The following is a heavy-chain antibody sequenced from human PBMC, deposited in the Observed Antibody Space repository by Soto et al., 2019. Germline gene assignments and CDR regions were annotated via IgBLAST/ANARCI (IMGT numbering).Heavy chain of an antibody. V-gene: IGHV4-39*01. D-gene: IGHD3-22*01. Sequence: SETLSLTGLVSGGSSSSSSYYWGWILQPPGKGLEWIGSIYYSGSTYYNPSLKSRVTISVDTSKNQFSLKLSSVTAADTAVYYCARHRSYYDSSGYVDYWGQGTLVTVSS. CDR2: IYYSGST. CDR3: ARHRSYYDSSGYVDY. J-gene: IGHJ4*02. CDR1: GGSSSSSSYY.